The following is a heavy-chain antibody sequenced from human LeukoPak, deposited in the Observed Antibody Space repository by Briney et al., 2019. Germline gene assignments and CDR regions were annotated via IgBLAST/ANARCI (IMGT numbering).Heavy chain of an antibody. CDR1: GYSFTSYW. D-gene: IGHD3-3*01. Sequence: GESLKISCKGSGYSFTSYWIGWVRQMPGKGLEWMGIIYPGDSDTRYNPSFQGQVTISADKSISTAYLQWSSLKASDTAMYYCARSVGVLRFLEWEDDAFDIWGQGTMVTVSS. V-gene: IGHV5-51*01. CDR2: IYPGDSDT. CDR3: ARSVGVLRFLEWEDDAFDI. J-gene: IGHJ3*02.